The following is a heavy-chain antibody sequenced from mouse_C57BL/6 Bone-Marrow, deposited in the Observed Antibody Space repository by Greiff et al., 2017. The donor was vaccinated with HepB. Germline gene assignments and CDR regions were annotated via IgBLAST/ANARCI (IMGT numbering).Heavy chain of an antibody. D-gene: IGHD4-1*02. V-gene: IGHV1-82*01. CDR2: IYPGDGDT. CDR3: ANIATCGGFAY. Sequence: QVQLQQSGPELVKPGASVKISCKASGYAFSSSWMNWVKQRPGKGLEWIGRIYPGDGDTNYNGKFKGKATLTADKSSSTAYMQLSSLTSEDSAVYFCANIATCGGFAYWGQGTRVTVSA. CDR1: GYAFSSSW. J-gene: IGHJ3*01.